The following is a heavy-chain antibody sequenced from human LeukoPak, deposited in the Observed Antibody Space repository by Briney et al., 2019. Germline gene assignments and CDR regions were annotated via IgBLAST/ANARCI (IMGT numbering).Heavy chain of an antibody. CDR2: ISYDGSNK. V-gene: IGHV3-30*18. CDR1: GFTFSTYG. J-gene: IGHJ4*02. D-gene: IGHD6-19*01. CDR3: AKDRDSSGWFDY. Sequence: GRSLRLSCAASGFTFSTYGMHWVRQAPGNGLEWVAVISYDGSNKYYADSVKGRFTISRDNSKNTLYLQMNSLRAEATAVYYCAKDRDSSGWFDYWGQGTLVTVSS.